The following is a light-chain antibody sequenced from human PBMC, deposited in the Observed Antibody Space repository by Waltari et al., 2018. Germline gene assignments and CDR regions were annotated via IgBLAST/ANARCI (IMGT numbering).Light chain of an antibody. CDR1: AGHSTYS. CDR3: QTGGFGIWV. V-gene: IGLV4-69*01. CDR2: VNSDGSH. J-gene: IGLJ3*02. Sequence: QLMLPQSPSASAPLAASLKLTCTLRAGHSTYSIACHKQQPQKGPRYLMKVNSDGSHIKGDGIPDRFSGSSSGAERYLSISNLQSEDEADYYCQTGGFGIWVFGGGTKLTVL.